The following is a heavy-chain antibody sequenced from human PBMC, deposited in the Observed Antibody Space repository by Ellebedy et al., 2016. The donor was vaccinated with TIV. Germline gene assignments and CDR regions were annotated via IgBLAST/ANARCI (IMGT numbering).Heavy chain of an antibody. CDR2: ITESGGNT. CDR3: ASELVGTTDFDY. D-gene: IGHD1-26*01. Sequence: GESLKISCAASGLTFSSHAMSWVRQAPGKGLEWVSSITESGGNTYYADSVKGRFTISRDNSKNTVDLQMNGLRADGTAVYYCASELVGTTDFDYWGQGTLVTVSS. V-gene: IGHV3-23*01. J-gene: IGHJ4*02. CDR1: GLTFSSHA.